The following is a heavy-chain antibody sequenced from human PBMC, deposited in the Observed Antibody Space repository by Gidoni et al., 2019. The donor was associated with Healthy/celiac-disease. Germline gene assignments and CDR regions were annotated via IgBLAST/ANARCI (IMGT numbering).Heavy chain of an antibody. CDR3: AKVEQWLVTLFDY. CDR1: GFTFSSYA. V-gene: IGHV3-23*01. D-gene: IGHD6-19*01. CDR2: ISGSGGST. Sequence: EVQLLESGGGFVQPGGSLRLSCAASGFTFSSYAMSWVRQAPGKGLEWVSAISGSGGSTYYADSVKGRFTISRDNSKNTLYLQMNSLRAEDTAVYYCAKVEQWLVTLFDYWGQGTLVTVSS. J-gene: IGHJ4*02.